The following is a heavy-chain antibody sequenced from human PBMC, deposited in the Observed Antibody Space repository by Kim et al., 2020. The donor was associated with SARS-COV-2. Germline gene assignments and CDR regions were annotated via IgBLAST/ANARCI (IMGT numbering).Heavy chain of an antibody. CDR2: ISTTSSNI. V-gene: IGHV3-11*03. Sequence: GGSLRLSCAASGFTFSDHYMSWIRQAPGKGLEWVSYISTTSSNINYADSVKGRFTISRDNAKNSVYLQMNSLRAEDTAVYYCARPGFDHGDYWCYFDHWGQGTLVTVSS. J-gene: IGHJ4*02. CDR3: ARPGFDHGDYWCYFDH. D-gene: IGHD4-17*01. CDR1: GFTFSDHY.